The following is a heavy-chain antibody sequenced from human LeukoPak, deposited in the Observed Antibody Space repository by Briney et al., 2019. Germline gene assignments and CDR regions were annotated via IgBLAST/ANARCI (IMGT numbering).Heavy chain of an antibody. CDR2: ISSSSSTI. J-gene: IGHJ4*02. Sequence: GGSLRLSCAASGFTFSSYSMNWVRQAPGKGLEWVSYISSSSSTIYYADSVKGRFTISRDNAKNLLYLQMNSLRAEDTAVYYCARDSSGWFRGEFDYWGQGTLVTVSS. CDR1: GFTFSSYS. D-gene: IGHD6-19*01. CDR3: ARDSSGWFRGEFDY. V-gene: IGHV3-48*01.